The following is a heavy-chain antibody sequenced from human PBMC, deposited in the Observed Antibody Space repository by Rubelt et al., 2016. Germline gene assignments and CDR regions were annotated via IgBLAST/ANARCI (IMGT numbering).Heavy chain of an antibody. Sequence: EVQLLESGGGLVQPGGSLRLSCAASGFTFSSYAMSWVRQAPGKGLEWVSSISASGLNTYYADSVKGRFTVSRGNAKNTLSLQMNSLRAEDTAVYYCAKDQGYYDYFDSWGQGTLVTVSS. J-gene: IGHJ4*02. CDR3: AKDQGYYDYFDS. CDR1: GFTFSSYA. D-gene: IGHD1-26*01. V-gene: IGHV3-23*01. CDR2: ISASGLNT.